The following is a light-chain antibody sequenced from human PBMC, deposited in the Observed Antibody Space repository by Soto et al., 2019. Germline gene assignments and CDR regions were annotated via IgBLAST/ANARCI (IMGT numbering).Light chain of an antibody. CDR2: ANN. V-gene: IGLV1-44*01. J-gene: IGLJ3*02. Sequence: QSVLTQPPSASGTPGQRVTISCSGSSSNIGSETVNWYQQVPGTAPKLLIYANNQRPSGVPDRFSVSKSGTSASLAIGGLQSEDEADYYCAAWDDRLKGWVFGGGTKVTVL. CDR3: AAWDDRLKGWV. CDR1: SSNIGSET.